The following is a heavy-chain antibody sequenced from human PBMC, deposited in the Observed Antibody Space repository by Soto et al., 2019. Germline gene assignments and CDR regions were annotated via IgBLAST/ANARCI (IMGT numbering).Heavy chain of an antibody. CDR1: GFTFSSYA. D-gene: IGHD6-13*01. V-gene: IGHV3-23*01. CDR2: ISGSGGST. J-gene: IGHJ4*02. Sequence: EVQLLESGGGLVQPGGSLRLSCAASGFTFSSYAMSWVRQAPGKGLEWVSAISGSGGSTHYADSVKGRFTISRDNAKNSLYLQMNSLRDEDTAVYYCARDLNIAGVWDYWGQGTLVTVSS. CDR3: ARDLNIAGVWDY.